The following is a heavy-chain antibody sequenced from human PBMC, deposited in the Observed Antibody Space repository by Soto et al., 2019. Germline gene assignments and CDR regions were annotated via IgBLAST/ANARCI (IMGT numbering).Heavy chain of an antibody. CDR3: XXXXXYSSGWYLGVAYFDY. CDR2: ISYDGSNK. D-gene: IGHD6-19*01. J-gene: IGHJ4*02. CDR1: GFTFSSYG. V-gene: IGHV3-30*03. Sequence: GGSLRLSCAASGFTFSSYGMHWVRQAPGKGLEWVAVISYDGSNKYYADSVKGXXXXXXXXXXXXXXXXXXXXXXEDXXXXXXXXXXXYSSGWYLGVAYFDYWGQGTLVTVSS.